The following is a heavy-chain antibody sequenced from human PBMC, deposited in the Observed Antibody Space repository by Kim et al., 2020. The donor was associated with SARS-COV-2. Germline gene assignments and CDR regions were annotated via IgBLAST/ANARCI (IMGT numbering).Heavy chain of an antibody. J-gene: IGHJ3*01. CDR3: ARMQGGDDALDV. Sequence: YNPSLQSRVTLSVDTSRNQFSLKMTSVTAADTAVYYCARMQGGDDALDVWGQGTMVTVSS. D-gene: IGHD2-21*01. V-gene: IGHV4-4*06.